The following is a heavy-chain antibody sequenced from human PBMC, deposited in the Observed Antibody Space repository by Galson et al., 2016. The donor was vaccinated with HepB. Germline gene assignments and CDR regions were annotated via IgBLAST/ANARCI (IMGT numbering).Heavy chain of an antibody. CDR2: INPNSGGT. D-gene: IGHD3-10*01. V-gene: IGHV1-2*02. CDR3: ARVFTMVRGVTNTFYYYGMDV. CDR1: GYTLTDYY. Sequence: SVKVSCTASGYTLTDYYIHWVRQAPGQGLEWMGWINPNSGGTNYAQKLQGRVTMTRDTSISTAYMELSGLKSDDTAVYYCARVFTMVRGVTNTFYYYGMDVWGQGTTVTVSS. J-gene: IGHJ6*02.